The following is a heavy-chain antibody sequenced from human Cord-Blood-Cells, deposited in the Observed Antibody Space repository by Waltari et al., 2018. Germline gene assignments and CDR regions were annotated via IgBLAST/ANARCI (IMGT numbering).Heavy chain of an antibody. D-gene: IGHD3-22*01. CDR1: GGTFSSYA. CDR3: ARDRHGYYDSSGYYYFDY. Sequence: QVQLVQSGAEVKKPGSSVKVSCKASGGTFSSYAISWVRQAHGQGLEWMGGIIPIFGTANYAQKFQGRVTITADESTSTAYMELSSLRSEDTAVYYCARDRHGYYDSSGYYYFDYWGQGTLVTVSS. V-gene: IGHV1-69*01. J-gene: IGHJ4*02. CDR2: IIPIFGTA.